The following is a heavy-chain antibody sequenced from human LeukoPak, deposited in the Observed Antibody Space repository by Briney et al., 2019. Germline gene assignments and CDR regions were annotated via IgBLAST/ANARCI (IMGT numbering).Heavy chain of an antibody. V-gene: IGHV1-24*01. CDR3: ATGARNGSGSYYPYYYYGMDV. CDR1: GYTLTELS. CDR2: FDPEDGET. D-gene: IGHD1-26*01. Sequence: ASVTVSCKVSGYTLTELSMHWVRQAPGKGLEWMGGFDPEDGETIYAQKFQGRVTMTEDTSTDTAYMELSSLRSEDTAVYYCATGARNGSGSYYPYYYYGMDVWGQGTTVTVSS. J-gene: IGHJ6*02.